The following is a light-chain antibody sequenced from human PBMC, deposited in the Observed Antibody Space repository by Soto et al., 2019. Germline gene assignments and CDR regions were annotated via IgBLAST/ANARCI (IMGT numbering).Light chain of an antibody. Sequence: QAVVTQPPSVSGAPGQRVTISCTGSRSNIGAGYDVHWYQQLPGTAPKLLIYGNSNRPSGVPDRFSGSKSGTSASLAITGLQAEDEADYYCHSYDVSLRGPAFGGGTKVTVL. CDR2: GNS. CDR3: HSYDVSLRGPA. J-gene: IGLJ2*01. CDR1: RSNIGAGYD. V-gene: IGLV1-40*01.